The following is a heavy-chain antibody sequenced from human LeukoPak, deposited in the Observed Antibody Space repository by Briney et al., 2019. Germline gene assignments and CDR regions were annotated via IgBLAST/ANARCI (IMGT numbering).Heavy chain of an antibody. CDR2: VNSNSGGT. Sequence: GGSVKVSCKTSGYRLSDYYMHWVRQAPGQGLEWMGWVNSNSGGTHYAQKFEGRVTMTRDTSISTAYMELSRLKSDDTAVYYCARGYCGGGSCYHFESWGQGTLVTVSS. CDR1: GYRLSDYY. J-gene: IGHJ4*02. CDR3: ARGYCGGGSCYHFES. V-gene: IGHV1-2*02. D-gene: IGHD2-21*01.